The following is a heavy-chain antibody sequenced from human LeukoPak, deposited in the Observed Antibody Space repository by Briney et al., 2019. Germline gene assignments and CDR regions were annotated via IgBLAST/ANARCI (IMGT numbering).Heavy chain of an antibody. J-gene: IGHJ3*02. CDR3: ARNYGSGSYDAFDI. Sequence: SETLSLTRTVSGGSISSYYWSWIRQPAGKGLEWIGRIYTSGSTNYNPSLKSRVTMSVDTSKNQFSLKLSSVTAADTAVYYCARNYGSGSYDAFDIWGQGTMVTVSS. V-gene: IGHV4-4*07. CDR2: IYTSGST. D-gene: IGHD3-10*01. CDR1: GGSISSYY.